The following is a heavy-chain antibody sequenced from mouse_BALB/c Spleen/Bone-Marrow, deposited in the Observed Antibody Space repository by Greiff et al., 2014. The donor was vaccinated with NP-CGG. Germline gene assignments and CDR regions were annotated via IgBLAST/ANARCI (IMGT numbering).Heavy chain of an antibody. CDR3: ARSDYYAMDY. Sequence: VQLQQSGAELVRPGSSVKISCKASGYAFSSYWMNWVKQRPGQGLEWIGQIYPGDGDTNYNGKFKGKATLTADKSSSTAYMQLSSLTSEDPAVYFCARSDYYAMDYWGQGTSVTVSS. J-gene: IGHJ4*01. CDR1: GYAFSSYW. V-gene: IGHV1-80*01. CDR2: IYPGDGDT.